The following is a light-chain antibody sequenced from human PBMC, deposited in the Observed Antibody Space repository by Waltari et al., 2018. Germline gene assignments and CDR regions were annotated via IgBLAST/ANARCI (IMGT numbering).Light chain of an antibody. CDR2: DVN. CDR1: SRDIGGSNF. CDR3: SAFAGSNNFGV. Sequence: QSALTQPPSASGSPGQSVTIPCTGTSRDIGGSNFVSWYQQHPGKAPRFLIYDVNKRPSGVSDRFSGSKSGNTASLTVSGLQPDDEATYYCSAFAGSNNFGVFGGGTKLTVL. J-gene: IGLJ3*02. V-gene: IGLV2-8*01.